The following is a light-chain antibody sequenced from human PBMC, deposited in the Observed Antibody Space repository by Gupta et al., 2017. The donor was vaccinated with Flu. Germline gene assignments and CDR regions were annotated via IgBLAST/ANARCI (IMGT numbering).Light chain of an antibody. Sequence: ETVLTQSPATLSLSPGERAILSCRASQSVDSRLAWYQQRPGQPPRLLIYDASKRATDIPARSSGSGSGTDFTLTISSLEPEDFAAYYCQQSGDWPPTLTFGGGSKVEIK. V-gene: IGKV3-11*01. CDR2: DAS. CDR3: QQSGDWPPTLT. CDR1: QSVDSR. J-gene: IGKJ4*01.